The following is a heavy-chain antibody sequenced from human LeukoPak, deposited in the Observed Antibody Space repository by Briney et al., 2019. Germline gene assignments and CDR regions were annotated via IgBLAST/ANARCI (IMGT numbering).Heavy chain of an antibody. CDR2: IHSGDSNT. V-gene: IGHV5-51*01. Sequence: GESLKISWVGSGYRFSTYWIAWARQMPGKGLEWMGIIHSGDSNTVYSPSFQGQVTISVDKSISTAYLQWSSLKASDTAMYYCARHEGAGATMEVDYWGQGTLVTVSS. J-gene: IGHJ4*02. CDR3: ARHEGAGATMEVDY. D-gene: IGHD6-25*01. CDR1: GYRFSTYW.